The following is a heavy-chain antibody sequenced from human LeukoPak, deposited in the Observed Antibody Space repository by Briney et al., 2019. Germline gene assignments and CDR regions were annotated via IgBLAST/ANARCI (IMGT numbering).Heavy chain of an antibody. D-gene: IGHD3-10*01. Sequence: GSLRLSCAASGFTFSSYSMSWVRQAPGKGLEWVSYISSSSSAMYYADSMKGRFTISRDNAKNSLYLQMNNLRDEDTAVYYCARGSGNSFDYWGQGALVTVSS. CDR3: ARGSGNSFDY. V-gene: IGHV3-48*02. CDR2: ISSSSSAM. J-gene: IGHJ4*02. CDR1: GFTFSSYS.